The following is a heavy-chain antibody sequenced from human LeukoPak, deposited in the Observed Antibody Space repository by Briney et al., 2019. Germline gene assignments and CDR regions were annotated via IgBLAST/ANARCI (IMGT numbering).Heavy chain of an antibody. Sequence: PGGSLRLSCAASGFSFSSYWMNWVRQAPGKGLEWVSYISSSSSTIYYADSVKGRFTISRDNAKNSLYLQMNSLRAEDTAVYYCAREPSVQGYEPDSGFFWSGYYRGNWFDPWGQGTLVTVSS. CDR1: GFSFSSYW. CDR3: AREPSVQGYEPDSGFFWSGYYRGNWFDP. V-gene: IGHV3-48*01. D-gene: IGHD3-3*01. CDR2: ISSSSSTI. J-gene: IGHJ5*02.